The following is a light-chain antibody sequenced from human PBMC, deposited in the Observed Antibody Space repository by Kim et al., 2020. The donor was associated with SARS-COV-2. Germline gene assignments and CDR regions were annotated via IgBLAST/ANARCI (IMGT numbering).Light chain of an antibody. CDR2: KAS. CDR3: QQYDSYSLT. V-gene: IGKV1-5*03. J-gene: IGKJ4*01. CDR1: QSISSW. Sequence: ASVGDRVTITCRASQSISSWLDWYQQKPGKAPNLLIYKASSLESGVPSRFSGSGSGTEFTLTISSLQPDDFATYYCQQYDSYSLTFGGGTKVDIK.